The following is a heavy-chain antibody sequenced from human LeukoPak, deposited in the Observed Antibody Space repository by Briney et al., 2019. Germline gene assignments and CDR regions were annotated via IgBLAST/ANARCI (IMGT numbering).Heavy chain of an antibody. CDR1: GYTFTGYY. CDR2: IIPNSGGT. V-gene: IGHV1-2*06. Sequence: ASVKVSCKASGYTFTGYYMHWVRQAPGQGLEWMGRIIPNSGGTNYAQKFQGRVTMTRDTSISTAYMELSRLRSDDTAVYYCARELYYYDSSGYYYAFDIWGQGTMVTVSS. D-gene: IGHD3-22*01. CDR3: ARELYYYDSSGYYYAFDI. J-gene: IGHJ3*02.